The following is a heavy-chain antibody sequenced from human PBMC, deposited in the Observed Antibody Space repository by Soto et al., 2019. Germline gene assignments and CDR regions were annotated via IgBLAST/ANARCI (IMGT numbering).Heavy chain of an antibody. V-gene: IGHV3-9*01. CDR1: GFTFDDYA. J-gene: IGHJ6*03. Sequence: GGSLRLSCAASGFTFDDYAMHWVRQAPGKGLEWVSGISWNSGSIGYADSVKGRFTISRDNAKNSLYLQMNSLRAEDTALYYCAKGLVLGGDYYYYYMDVWGKGTTVTVSS. CDR2: ISWNSGSI. CDR3: AKGLVLGGDYYYYYMDV. D-gene: IGHD6-6*01.